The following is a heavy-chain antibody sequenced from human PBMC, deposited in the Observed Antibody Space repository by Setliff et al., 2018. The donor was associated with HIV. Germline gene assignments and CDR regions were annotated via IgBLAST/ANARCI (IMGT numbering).Heavy chain of an antibody. CDR2: IYFSGST. V-gene: IGHV4-4*07. J-gene: IGHJ6*02. CDR1: GGSISSYY. D-gene: IGHD3-16*01. CDR3: ARDWAAPYYYGMDV. Sequence: SETLSLTCTVSGGSISSYYWSWIRQPAGKTLEWIGRIYFSGSTNYNPSLKSRVTISIDTSKNQLSLKLSSVTAADTAVYYCARDWAAPYYYGMDVWGQGTTVTVSS.